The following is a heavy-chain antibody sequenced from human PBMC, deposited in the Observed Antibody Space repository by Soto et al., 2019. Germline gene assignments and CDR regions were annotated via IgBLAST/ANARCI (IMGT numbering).Heavy chain of an antibody. J-gene: IGHJ6*02. CDR3: ARDAVDSSGLYGLDV. Sequence: PGGLLRVWSAACGFTVSINYIGWVRQAPGKGLEWVSVIYSGGSTYYADSVKGRFTISRDNSKNTLYLQMNSLRAEDTAVYYCARDAVDSSGLYGLDVWGQGTTVTVSS. CDR2: IYSGGST. V-gene: IGHV3-53*01. D-gene: IGHD3-22*01. CDR1: GFTVSINY.